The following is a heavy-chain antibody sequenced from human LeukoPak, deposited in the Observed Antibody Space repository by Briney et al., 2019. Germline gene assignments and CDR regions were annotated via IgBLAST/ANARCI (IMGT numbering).Heavy chain of an antibody. CDR2: IYYSGST. V-gene: IGHV4-39*07. Sequence: PSETLSLTCTVSGGSISSSSYYWGWIRQPPGTGLEWIGSIYYSGSTYYNPSLKSRVTISVDTSKNQFSLKLSSVTAADTAVYYCARDLGRTRGWLRLYYFDYWGQGTLVTVSS. CDR3: ARDLGRTRGWLRLYYFDY. D-gene: IGHD5-24*01. J-gene: IGHJ4*02. CDR1: GGSISSSSYY.